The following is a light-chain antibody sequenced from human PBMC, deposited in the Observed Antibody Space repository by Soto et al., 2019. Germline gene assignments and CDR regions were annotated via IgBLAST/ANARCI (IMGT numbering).Light chain of an antibody. CDR3: SSYTSSSTLDV. CDR2: DVS. Sequence: QSALTQPASVSGSPGQSITISCTGTSSDVGGYNYVSWYQQHPGKAPKLMIYDVSNRPSGVSNRFSGSKSGNTASLTISGLQAEDEADYYCSSYTSSSTLDVFGTG. V-gene: IGLV2-14*01. CDR1: SSDVGGYNY. J-gene: IGLJ1*01.